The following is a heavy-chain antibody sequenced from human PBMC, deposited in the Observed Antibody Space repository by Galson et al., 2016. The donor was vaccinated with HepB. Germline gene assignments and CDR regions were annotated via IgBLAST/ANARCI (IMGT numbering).Heavy chain of an antibody. J-gene: IGHJ3*02. CDR3: ASEGGGTTVTHGSPFDI. Sequence: SLRLSCAASGFTFKNYVMNWVRQAPGQGLEWVAVISYDGGFKYCADSVKGRFTISRDNSKNTLYLQMNSLRAEDTAVYYCASEGGGTTVTHGSPFDIWGQGTMVTVSS. V-gene: IGHV3-30*03. D-gene: IGHD4-17*01. CDR1: GFTFKNYV. CDR2: ISYDGGFK.